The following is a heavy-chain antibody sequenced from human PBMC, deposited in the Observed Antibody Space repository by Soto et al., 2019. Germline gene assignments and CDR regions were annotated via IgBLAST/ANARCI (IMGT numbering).Heavy chain of an antibody. Sequence: GGSLRLSCAASGFTFSDDYMSWIRQAPGKGLEWLSYISRSGSHTNYADSVRGRFTISRDNAKNSLYLQMNSLRAEDTAVYYCAVHPPDSGYYYAAFDFWDQGTLVTVSS. J-gene: IGHJ4*02. D-gene: IGHD3-22*01. CDR1: GFTFSDDY. CDR2: ISRSGSHT. V-gene: IGHV3-11*06. CDR3: AVHPPDSGYYYAAFDF.